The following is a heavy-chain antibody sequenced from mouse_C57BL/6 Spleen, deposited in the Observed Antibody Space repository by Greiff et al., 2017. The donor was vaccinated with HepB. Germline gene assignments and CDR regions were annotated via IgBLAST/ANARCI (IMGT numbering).Heavy chain of an antibody. Sequence: LVESGPELVKPGASVKISCKASGYAFSSSWMNWVKQRPGKGLEWIGRIYPGDGDTNYNGKFKGKATLTADKSSSTAYMQLSSLTSEDSAVYFCARFYYGSSYVGAMDYWGQGTSVTVSS. CDR2: IYPGDGDT. J-gene: IGHJ4*01. V-gene: IGHV1-82*01. D-gene: IGHD1-1*01. CDR1: GYAFSSSW. CDR3: ARFYYGSSYVGAMDY.